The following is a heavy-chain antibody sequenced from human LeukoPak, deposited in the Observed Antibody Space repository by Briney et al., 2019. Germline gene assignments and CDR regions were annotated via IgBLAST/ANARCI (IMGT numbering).Heavy chain of an antibody. D-gene: IGHD3-9*01. CDR3: ARGSRYGYYDILTGYM. V-gene: IGHV3-48*03. CDR2: ISSSGSTI. Sequence: PGGSLRLSCAASGFTFSSYEMSWVRQAPGKGLEWVSYISSSGSTIYYADSVKGRFTISRDNAKNSLYLQMNSLRAEDTAVYYCARGSRYGYYDILTGYMWGQGTLVTVSS. CDR1: GFTFSSYE. J-gene: IGHJ4*02.